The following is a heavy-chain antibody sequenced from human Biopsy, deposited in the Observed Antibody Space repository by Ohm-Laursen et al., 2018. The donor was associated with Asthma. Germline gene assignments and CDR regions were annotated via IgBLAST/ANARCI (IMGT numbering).Heavy chain of an antibody. V-gene: IGHV3-9*01. CDR3: AKGEWELLEANFDY. CDR1: GFTFDNYA. J-gene: IGHJ4*02. CDR2: ISWNSGSI. D-gene: IGHD1-26*01. Sequence: SLRLSCAASGFTFDNYAMHWVRQAPGKGLEWVSGISWNSGSIGYADSVKGRFTISRDNAKNSLYLQMNSLRAEDTALYYCAKGEWELLEANFDYWGQGTLVTVSS.